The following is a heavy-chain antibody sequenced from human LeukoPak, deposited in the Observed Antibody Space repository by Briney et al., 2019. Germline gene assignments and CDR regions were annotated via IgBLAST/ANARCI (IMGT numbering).Heavy chain of an antibody. CDR1: GFTFSSYW. CDR3: ASGFGESRGYYYYYMDV. J-gene: IGHJ6*03. Sequence: GGSLRLSCAASGFTFSSYWMHWVRQAPGKGLVWVSRIISDGSSTNYADSVKGRFTISRDNAKNTLYLQMNSLRAEDTAVYYCASGFGESRGYYYYYMDVWGKGTTVTVSS. D-gene: IGHD3-10*01. V-gene: IGHV3-74*01. CDR2: IISDGSST.